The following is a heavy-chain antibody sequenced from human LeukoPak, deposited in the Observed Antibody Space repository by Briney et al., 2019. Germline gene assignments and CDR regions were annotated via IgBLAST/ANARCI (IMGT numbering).Heavy chain of an antibody. D-gene: IGHD4-17*01. CDR1: GYSFTSYW. V-gene: IGHV5-51*01. Sequence: PGESLKISCKGSGYSFTSYWIGWVRQLPGKGLEWMGSIYPGDSDTRYSPSFQGQVTISADKSISNAYLQWSSLNASDTAMYYCARMGTVYYYYYMDVWGKGTTVTVSS. J-gene: IGHJ6*03. CDR2: IYPGDSDT. CDR3: ARMGTVYYYYYMDV.